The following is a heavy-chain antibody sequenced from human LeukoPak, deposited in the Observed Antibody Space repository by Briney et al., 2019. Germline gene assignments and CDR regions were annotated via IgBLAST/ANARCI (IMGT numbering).Heavy chain of an antibody. V-gene: IGHV3-30-3*01. J-gene: IGHJ4*02. CDR3: ARDMLDTAMDDY. D-gene: IGHD5-18*01. Sequence: GGSLRLSCEGSAFIFSGHWMNWVRQTPGKGLEWVAVISYDGSNKYYADSVKGRFTISRDNSKNTLYLQMNSLRAEDTAVYYCARDMLDTAMDDYWGQGTLVTVSS. CDR2: ISYDGSNK. CDR1: AFIFSGHW.